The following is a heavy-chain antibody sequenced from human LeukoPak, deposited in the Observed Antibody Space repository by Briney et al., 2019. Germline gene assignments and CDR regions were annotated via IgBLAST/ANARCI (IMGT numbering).Heavy chain of an antibody. V-gene: IGHV4-34*01. CDR2: INHSGST. Sequence: PSETRSLTCAVYGGSFSGYYWSWIRQPPGKGLEWIGEINHSGSTNYNPSLKSRVTISVDTSKNQFSLKLSSVTAADTAVYYCARGHYYDSSGSYFDYWGQGTLVTVSS. J-gene: IGHJ4*02. CDR3: ARGHYYDSSGSYFDY. D-gene: IGHD3-22*01. CDR1: GGSFSGYY.